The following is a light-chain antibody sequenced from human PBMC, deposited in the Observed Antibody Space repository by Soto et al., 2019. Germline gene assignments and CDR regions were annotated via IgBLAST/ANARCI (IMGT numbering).Light chain of an antibody. CDR1: HSVSSSY. V-gene: IGKV3-20*01. CDR2: GAS. CDR3: QQYNNWPWT. J-gene: IGKJ1*01. Sequence: EIVLTQSPGTLSLSPGERATLSCRASHSVSSSYLAWYQQKPGQAPRLLIYGASSRATGIPDRFSGSGSGTDFTLTISRLEPEDFALYYCQQYNNWPWTFGQGTKVDIK.